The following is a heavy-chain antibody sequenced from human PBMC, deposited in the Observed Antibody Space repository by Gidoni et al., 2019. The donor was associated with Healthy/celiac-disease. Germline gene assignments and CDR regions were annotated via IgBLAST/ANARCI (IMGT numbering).Heavy chain of an antibody. D-gene: IGHD4-17*01. CDR1: GGSITSGDYY. CDR2: IYYSGST. J-gene: IGHJ6*02. CDR3: AGNYGRHYYYYGMDV. V-gene: IGHV4-30-4*01. Sequence: QVQLQESGPGLVKPSQTLSLTCTVPGGSITSGDYYWSWIRQPPGKGLEWIGYIYYSGSTYYNPSLKSRVTISVDTSKNQFSLKLSSVTAADTAVYYCAGNYGRHYYYYGMDVWGQGTTVTVSS.